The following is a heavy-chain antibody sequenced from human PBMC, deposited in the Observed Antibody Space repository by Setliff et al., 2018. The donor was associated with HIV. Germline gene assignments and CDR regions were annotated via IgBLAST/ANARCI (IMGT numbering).Heavy chain of an antibody. CDR2: ISPDGSST. Sequence: PGGSLRLSCAASGFSFTSYSMNWVRQTAGKGLLWVSRISPDGSSTMYADSVKGRFTISRDNAKNTVYLQMNSLRAEDTGVYYCVRVVTFFSTGPHFDPWGQGTLVTVSS. CDR1: GFSFTSYS. J-gene: IGHJ5*02. V-gene: IGHV3-74*03. CDR3: VRVVTFFSTGPHFDP. D-gene: IGHD2-21*02.